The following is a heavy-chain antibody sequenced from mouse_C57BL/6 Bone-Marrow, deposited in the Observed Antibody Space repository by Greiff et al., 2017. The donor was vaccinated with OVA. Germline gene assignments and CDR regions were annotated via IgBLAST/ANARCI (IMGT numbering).Heavy chain of an antibody. CDR1: GFNIKDDY. V-gene: IGHV14-4*01. CDR2: IDPENGDT. D-gene: IGHD1-1*01. J-gene: IGHJ2*01. Sequence: VQLQQSGAELVRPGASVKLSCTASGFNIKDDYMHWVKQRPEQGLEWIGWIDPENGDTEYASKFQGKATITADTSSNTAYLQRSSLTSEDTAVYYCTTEAVTTVYFDYWGQGTTLTVSS. CDR3: TTEAVTTVYFDY.